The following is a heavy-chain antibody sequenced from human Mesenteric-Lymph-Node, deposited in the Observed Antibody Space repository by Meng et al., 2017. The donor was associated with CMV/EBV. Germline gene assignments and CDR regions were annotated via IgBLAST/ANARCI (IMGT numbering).Heavy chain of an antibody. V-gene: IGHV2-5*02. CDR1: GFSLSTSGVG. J-gene: IGHJ4*02. CDR3: AHITTSGSGSY. CDR2: IYWDDDE. Sequence: CSFSGFSLSTSGVGVGWIRQPPGKALEWLAFIYWDDDERFSPSLKSRLTITKDTSKNQVVLTMTNMDPVDTATYYCAHITTSGSGSYWGQGTLVTVSS. D-gene: IGHD3-10*01.